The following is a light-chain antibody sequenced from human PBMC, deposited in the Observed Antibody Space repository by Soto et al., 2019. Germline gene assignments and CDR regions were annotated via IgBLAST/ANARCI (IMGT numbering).Light chain of an antibody. V-gene: IGKV3-20*01. CDR3: QQYHRSPWT. J-gene: IGKJ1*01. Sequence: EIVLTQSPGTLSLSPGERATLSCRASQSVSSSYLAWYQQKPGQAPRLLIYGASSRATGIPDRFSGSGSGTDFTLTISRLEPEDFAVYYCQQYHRSPWTFGQGTKVEIK. CDR1: QSVSSSY. CDR2: GAS.